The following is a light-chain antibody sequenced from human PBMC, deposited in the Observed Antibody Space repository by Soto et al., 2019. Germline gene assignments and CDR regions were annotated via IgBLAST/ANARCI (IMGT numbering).Light chain of an antibody. J-gene: IGKJ1*01. CDR2: DAS. V-gene: IGKV3-11*01. CDR3: QQRSNWWWT. Sequence: EIVLTQSPATLSLSPGERATLSCRASQSVSSYLAWYQQKPGQAPSLLIYDASNRATGIPARFSGSGSGTDFTLTISSLEPEDFAVYYCQQRSNWWWTFGQGTKVEIK. CDR1: QSVSSY.